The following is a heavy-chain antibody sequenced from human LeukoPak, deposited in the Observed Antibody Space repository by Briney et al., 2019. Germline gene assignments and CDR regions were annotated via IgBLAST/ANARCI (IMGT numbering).Heavy chain of an antibody. Sequence: PGGSLRLSCAASGFTFSSYAMSWVPQAPGKGLEWVSAISGSGGSTYYADSVKGRFSISRDNSKNTLYLQMNRLRAEDTAVYYCAKDITMIVVVITSSPHDYWGQGTLVTVSS. CDR2: ISGSGGST. V-gene: IGHV3-23*01. D-gene: IGHD3-22*01. CDR1: GFTFSSYA. CDR3: AKDITMIVVVITSSPHDY. J-gene: IGHJ4*02.